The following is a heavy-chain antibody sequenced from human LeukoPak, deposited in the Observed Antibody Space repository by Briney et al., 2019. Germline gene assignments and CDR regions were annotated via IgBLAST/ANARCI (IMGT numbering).Heavy chain of an antibody. V-gene: IGHV4-39*01. Sequence: SETLSLTCTVSGASITSADYYWGWIRQPPGKGLEWIGSIYYSGSTYYNPSLKSRVTMSVDTSKNQFSLKLSSVTAADTAVYYCAARRGLRLGEAQRWGQGTLVTVSS. CDR3: AARRGLRLGEAQR. CDR2: IYYSGST. D-gene: IGHD3-16*01. CDR1: GASITSADYY. J-gene: IGHJ4*02.